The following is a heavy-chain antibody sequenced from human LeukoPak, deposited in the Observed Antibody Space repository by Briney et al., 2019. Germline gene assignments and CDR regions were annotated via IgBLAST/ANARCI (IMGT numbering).Heavy chain of an antibody. CDR2: MNPNSGNT. CDR3: ARGCPGTSCLNVDMDV. J-gene: IGHJ6*03. V-gene: IGHV1-8*03. D-gene: IGHD2-2*01. Sequence: GASVKVSCKASGYTFTSYDINWGRQATGQGLEWMGWMNPNSGNTGYAQKFQGRVTITRNTSISTAYMELSSLRSEETAVYYCARGCPGTSCLNVDMDVWGKGTTVTVSS. CDR1: GYTFTSYD.